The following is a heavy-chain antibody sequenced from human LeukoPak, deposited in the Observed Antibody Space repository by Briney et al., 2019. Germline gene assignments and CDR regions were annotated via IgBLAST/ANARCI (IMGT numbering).Heavy chain of an antibody. CDR3: AKPLSAASGTDFHY. Sequence: GGSLGLSCAASGFTFSTYAMSWVRQAPGKGLDWVSAISGSGTTTYYSDSVKGRFTISRDISKNTLYLQMNSLRAEDTAVYYCAKPLSAASGTDFHYWGQGTLVTVSS. CDR2: ISGSGTTT. V-gene: IGHV3-23*01. J-gene: IGHJ4*02. CDR1: GFTFSTYA. D-gene: IGHD6-13*01.